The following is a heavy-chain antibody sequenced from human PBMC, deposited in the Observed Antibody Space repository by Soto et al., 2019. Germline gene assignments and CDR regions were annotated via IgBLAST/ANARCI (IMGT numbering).Heavy chain of an antibody. D-gene: IGHD6-13*01. CDR2: ISAYNGNT. J-gene: IGHJ4*02. CDR3: AREQEGSSSWYY. V-gene: IGHV1-18*01. Sequence: ASVKVSCKASGYTFTSYGISWVRQAPGQGLEWMGWISAYNGNTNYAQKLQGRVTMTTDSSTSTAFMELRSLRSDDTAVYYCAREQEGSSSWYYWGQGTLVTVSS. CDR1: GYTFTSYG.